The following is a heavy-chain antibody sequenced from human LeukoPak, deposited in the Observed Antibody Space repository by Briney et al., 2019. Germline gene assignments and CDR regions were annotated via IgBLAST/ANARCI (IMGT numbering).Heavy chain of an antibody. J-gene: IGHJ4*02. CDR2: ISYDGSNK. Sequence: GGSLRLSCAASGFTFSSYGMHWVRQAPGKGLEWVAVISYDGSNKYYADSVKGRFTISRDNSKNTLYLQMNSLRAEDTAVYYCAKYVRSSWYLDYWGQGTLVTVSS. V-gene: IGHV3-30*18. D-gene: IGHD6-13*01. CDR3: AKYVRSSWYLDY. CDR1: GFTFSSYG.